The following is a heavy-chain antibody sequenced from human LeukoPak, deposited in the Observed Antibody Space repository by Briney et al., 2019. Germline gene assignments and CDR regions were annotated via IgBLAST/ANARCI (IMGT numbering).Heavy chain of an antibody. V-gene: IGHV1-69*04. CDR1: GDTLRSYA. Sequence: ASVKVSCKASGDTLRSYAISWVRQAPGQGLEWMGRIITILGVANYAEKFQGRVTISADKSATTVYMELSSMRSDDTAVYYCARDSDIVAAWGSGGMDVWGQGTTVTVSS. D-gene: IGHD5-12*01. CDR3: ARDSDIVAAWGSGGMDV. CDR2: IITILGVA. J-gene: IGHJ6*02.